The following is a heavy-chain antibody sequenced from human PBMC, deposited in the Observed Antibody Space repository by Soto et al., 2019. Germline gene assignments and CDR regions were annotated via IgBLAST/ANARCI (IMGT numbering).Heavy chain of an antibody. CDR3: AKAPLYSSSWAPEYYFDY. CDR1: GFTFSSYA. V-gene: IGHV3-23*01. Sequence: EVQLLESGGGLVQPGGSLRLSCAASGFTFSSYAMSWVRQAPGKGLEWVSAISGSGGSTYYADSVKGRFTISRDNSKNTLYLQMNSLRAEDTAVYYCAKAPLYSSSWAPEYYFDYWGQGTLVTVSS. D-gene: IGHD6-13*01. J-gene: IGHJ4*02. CDR2: ISGSGGST.